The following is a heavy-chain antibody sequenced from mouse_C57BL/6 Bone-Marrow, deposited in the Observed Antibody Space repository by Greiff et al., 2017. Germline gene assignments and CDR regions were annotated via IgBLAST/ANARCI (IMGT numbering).Heavy chain of an antibody. J-gene: IGHJ4*01. D-gene: IGHD2-5*01. CDR2: IYPGDGDT. Sequence: QVQLQQSAPELVKPGASVKISCKASGYAFSSSWMNWVKQRPGKGLEWIGRIYPGDGDTNYNGKFKGKATLTADKSSSTAYMQLSSLTSEDSAVYFCATIVTTCWGQGTSVTVSS. V-gene: IGHV1-82*01. CDR1: GYAFSSSW. CDR3: ATIVTTC.